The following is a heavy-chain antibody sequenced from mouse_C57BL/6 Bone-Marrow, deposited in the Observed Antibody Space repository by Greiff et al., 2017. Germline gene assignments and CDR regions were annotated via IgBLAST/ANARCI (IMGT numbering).Heavy chain of an antibody. CDR2: IYPGSGNT. CDR1: GYTFTDYY. J-gene: IGHJ3*01. CDR3: ARALLLAY. V-gene: IGHV1-76*01. D-gene: IGHD1-1*01. Sequence: VQLQQSGAELVRPGASVKLSCKASGYTFTDYYINWVKQRPGQGLEWIARIYPGSGNTSYNEKFKGKATLTAEKSSSTAYMQLRSLTSEDSAVYFCARALLLAYWGQGTLVTVSA.